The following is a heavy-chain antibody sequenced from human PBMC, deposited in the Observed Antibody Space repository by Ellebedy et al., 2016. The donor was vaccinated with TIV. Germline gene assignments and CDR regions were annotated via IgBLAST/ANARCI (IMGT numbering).Heavy chain of an antibody. V-gene: IGHV3-23*01. CDR3: AAVPVVGATNYYYYGMDV. CDR1: GFTFSSYA. J-gene: IGHJ6*02. CDR2: ISGSGGST. D-gene: IGHD1-26*01. Sequence: GGSLRLXXAASGFTFSSYAMSWVRQAPGKGLEWVSAISGSGGSTYYADSVKGRFTISRDNSKNTLYLQMNSLRAEDTAVYYCAAVPVVGATNYYYYGMDVWGQGTTVTVSS.